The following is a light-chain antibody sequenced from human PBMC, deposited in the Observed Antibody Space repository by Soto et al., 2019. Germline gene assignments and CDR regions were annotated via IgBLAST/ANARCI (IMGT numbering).Light chain of an antibody. CDR3: SSYAGRNNLV. V-gene: IGLV2-8*01. CDR2: EVT. Sequence: QSVLTQPPSASGSPGQSVTISCTGASSDVGGYNYVSWCQQHPGKAPKLMIYEVTKRPSGVPDRFSGSKSGNTASLTVSGLQAEDEADYYCSSYAGRNNLVFCGGTKLTVL. CDR1: SSDVGGYNY. J-gene: IGLJ3*02.